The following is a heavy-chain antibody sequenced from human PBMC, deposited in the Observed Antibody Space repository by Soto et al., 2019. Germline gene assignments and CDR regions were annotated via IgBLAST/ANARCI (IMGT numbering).Heavy chain of an antibody. D-gene: IGHD3-22*01. CDR1: GFTFSSYW. V-gene: IGHV3-74*01. CDR3: ARGGSGAYYQDY. CDR2: INSDGSRV. J-gene: IGHJ4*02. Sequence: EVQLVESGGDFVQPGGSLRLSCAASGFTFSSYWMHWVRQVPGKGLVWVSRINSDGSRVNYADSVQGRFAISRDNAKNTLYLHVNSLPVEDTAVYSCARGGSGAYYQDYWGRGTLVTVSS.